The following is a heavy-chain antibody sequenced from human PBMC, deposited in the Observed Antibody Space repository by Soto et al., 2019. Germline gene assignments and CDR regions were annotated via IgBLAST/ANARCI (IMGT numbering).Heavy chain of an antibody. D-gene: IGHD1-26*01. CDR3: ASEPGRDCHSGVACSALDV. Sequence: QVQLVQSGAEVKKPGSSLKVSCKVFGETLNSNAIGWVRQAPGQGLEWVGGIVTLSDRTNYAQELQGRVTVTADGSTRTVYMELGTLKSADTAVYYCASEPGRDCHSGVACSALDVCGQGSLITVSS. V-gene: IGHV1-69*01. J-gene: IGHJ4*02. CDR1: GETLNSNA. CDR2: IVTLSDRT.